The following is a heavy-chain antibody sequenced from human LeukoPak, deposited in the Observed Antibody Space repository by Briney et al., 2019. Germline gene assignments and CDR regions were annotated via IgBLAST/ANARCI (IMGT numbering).Heavy chain of an antibody. D-gene: IGHD5-18*01. CDR1: GFTFSSYG. V-gene: IGHV3-7*01. CDR2: IKEDGSDK. J-gene: IGHJ4*02. CDR3: ARDAAYGYDRFDY. Sequence: GGSLRLSCAASGFTFSSYGMHWVRQAPGKGLEWVANIKEDGSDKNYVDSVKGRFTISRDNADNSLYLHMNSLRAEDTAVYYCARDAAYGYDRFDYWGQGTQVTVSS.